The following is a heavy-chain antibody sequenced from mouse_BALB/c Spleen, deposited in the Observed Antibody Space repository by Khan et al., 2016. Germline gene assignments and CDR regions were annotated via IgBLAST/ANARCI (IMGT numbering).Heavy chain of an antibody. CDR3: ARDGWGYLAVDY. D-gene: IGHD2-2*01. V-gene: IGHV2-6-7*01. CDR1: GSSIIGSG. J-gene: IGHJ4*01. CDR2: IWGDGST. Sequence: QVQLKESGPGLVALSQSLSITCPVSGSSIIGSGVNWARQPPGKGLEWLGMIWGDGSTDYNSALKSRLNITRANSKSQVFLKMNSLQTDDTARYYCARDGWGYLAVDYWGQETSVTVSS.